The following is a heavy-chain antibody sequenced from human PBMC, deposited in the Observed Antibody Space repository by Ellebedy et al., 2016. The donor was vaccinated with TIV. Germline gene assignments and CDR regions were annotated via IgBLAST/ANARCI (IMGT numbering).Heavy chain of an antibody. V-gene: IGHV3-30*04. CDR2: ISYHGRNA. CDR1: GFTFSNYA. CDR3: ARASFYDVDLSGWYFDL. Sequence: GGSLRLSCAASGFTFSNYAMHWVRQAPGKGLEWVAVISYHGRNAYYADSVRGRFTISRDNSKNTLYLEMNSLRAEDTAVYFCARASFYDVDLSGWYFDLWGRGTLITVSS. D-gene: IGHD3-10*02. J-gene: IGHJ2*01.